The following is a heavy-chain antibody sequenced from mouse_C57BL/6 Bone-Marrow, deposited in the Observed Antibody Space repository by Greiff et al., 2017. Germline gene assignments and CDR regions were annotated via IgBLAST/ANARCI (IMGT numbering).Heavy chain of an antibody. J-gene: IGHJ4*01. CDR1: GYTFTSYW. V-gene: IGHV1-69*01. Sequence: QVQLKQPGAELVMPGASVKLSCKASGYTFTSYWMHWVKQRPGQGLEWIGEIDPSDSYTNYNQKFKGKSTLTVDKSSSTAYMQLSSLTSEDSAVYYCAITTDYAMDYWGHEPQSPSPQ. CDR3: AITTDYAMDY. CDR2: IDPSDSYT. D-gene: IGHD1-2*01.